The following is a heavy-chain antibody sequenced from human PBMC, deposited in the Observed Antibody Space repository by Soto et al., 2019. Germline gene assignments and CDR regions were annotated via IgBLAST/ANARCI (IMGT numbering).Heavy chain of an antibody. CDR3: ARQVWSGYYTTQYNWFDP. CDR2: IYYSGST. D-gene: IGHD3-3*01. Sequence: SETLSLTCTVSGGSISSGGYYWSWIRQHPGKGLEWIGYIYYSGSTYYNPSLKSRVTISVDTSKNRFSPKLSSVTAADTAVYYCARQVWSGYYTTQYNWFDPWGQGTRVTV. V-gene: IGHV4-31*03. J-gene: IGHJ5*02. CDR1: GGSISSGGYY.